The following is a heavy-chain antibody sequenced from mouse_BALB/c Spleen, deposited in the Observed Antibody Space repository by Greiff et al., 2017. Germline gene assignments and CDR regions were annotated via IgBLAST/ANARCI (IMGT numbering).Heavy chain of an antibody. D-gene: IGHD1-1*01. V-gene: IGHV4-1*02. CDR3: ARRSDDGPYFDY. CDR1: GFDFSRYW. J-gene: IGHJ2*01. CDR2: INPDSSTI. Sequence: EVKLVESGGGLVQPGGSLKLSCAASGFDFSRYWMSWVRQAPGKGLEWIGEINPDSSTINYTPSLKDKFIISRDNAKNTLYLQMSKVRSEDTALYYCARRSDDGPYFDYWGQGTTLTVSS.